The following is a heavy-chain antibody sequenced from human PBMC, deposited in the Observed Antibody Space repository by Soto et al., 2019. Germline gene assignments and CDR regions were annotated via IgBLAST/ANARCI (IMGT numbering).Heavy chain of an antibody. CDR3: AREVITFGGVIVLDY. J-gene: IGHJ4*02. D-gene: IGHD3-16*02. CDR1: GGSISSYY. Sequence: SETLSLTCSVSGGSISSYYWSWIRQPAGKGLEWIGRIYTSGSTNYNPSLKSRVTMSVDTSKNQFSLKLSSVTAADTAVYYCAREVITFGGVIVLDYWGQGTLVTVSS. CDR2: IYTSGST. V-gene: IGHV4-4*07.